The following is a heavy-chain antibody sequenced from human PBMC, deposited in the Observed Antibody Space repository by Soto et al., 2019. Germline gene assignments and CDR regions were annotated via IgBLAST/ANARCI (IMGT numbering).Heavy chain of an antibody. Sequence: QVQLQESGPGLRKPSQTLSLTCTVSGGSISSGGYYWSWIRQHPGKGLEWIGFLYYSGSTYYNPSLKSRVILSVDAAKNQFSLKLSSVTAADTAVYYCARTLVATMKDYYYYCMDVWGQGTTVTVSS. CDR1: GGSISSGGYY. J-gene: IGHJ6*02. CDR3: ARTLVATMKDYYYYCMDV. D-gene: IGHD5-12*01. V-gene: IGHV4-31*03. CDR2: LYYSGST.